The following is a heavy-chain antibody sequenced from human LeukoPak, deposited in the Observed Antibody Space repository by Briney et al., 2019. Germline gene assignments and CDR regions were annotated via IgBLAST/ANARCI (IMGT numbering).Heavy chain of an antibody. J-gene: IGHJ4*02. V-gene: IGHV4-31*03. Sequence: SETLSLTCTVSGGSISSGGYYWSWIRQHPGKGLEWIGYIYYSGSTYYNPSLKSRVTISIDTSMNQFSLKLSSVTAADTAVYYCARARGSGWYEDYWGQGTLVTVSS. D-gene: IGHD6-19*01. CDR3: ARARGSGWYEDY. CDR2: IYYSGST. CDR1: GGSISSGGYY.